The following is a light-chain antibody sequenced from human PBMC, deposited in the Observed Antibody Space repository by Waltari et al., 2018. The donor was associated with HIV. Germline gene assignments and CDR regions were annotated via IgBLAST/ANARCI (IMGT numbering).Light chain of an antibody. CDR2: DAS. CDR3: QQRSNWIT. V-gene: IGKV3-11*01. CDR1: QSVRNY. J-gene: IGKJ5*01. Sequence: ENVLTQSPATLSLSLGERATLSCRASQSVRNYLAWFQQKPGQPPRLLIYDASNRATGVPDRFSGSGSGTDFTLTISNLEPEDFAVYYCQQRSNWITFGQGTRLEIK.